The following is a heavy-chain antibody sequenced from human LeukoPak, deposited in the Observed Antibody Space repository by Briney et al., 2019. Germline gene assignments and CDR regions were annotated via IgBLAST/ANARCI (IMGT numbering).Heavy chain of an antibody. CDR1: GYTFTGYY. J-gene: IGHJ3*02. D-gene: IGHD2-15*01. V-gene: IGHV1-2*02. CDR3: ARGRGCSGGSCYDSANAFDI. Sequence: ASVKVSCKASGYTFTGYYMHWVRQAPGQGLEWMGWINPNSGGTNYAQKFQGRVTITADKSTSTAYMELSSLRSEDTAVYYCARGRGCSGGSCYDSANAFDIWGQGTMVTVSS. CDR2: INPNSGGT.